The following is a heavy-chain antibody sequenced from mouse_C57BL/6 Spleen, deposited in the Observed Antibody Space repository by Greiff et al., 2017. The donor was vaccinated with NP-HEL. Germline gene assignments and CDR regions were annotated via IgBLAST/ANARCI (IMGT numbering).Heavy chain of an antibody. D-gene: IGHD2-4*01. Sequence: VQGVESGAELAKPGASVKLSCKASGYTFTSYWMHWVKQRPGQGLEWIGYINPSSGYTKYNQKFKDKATLTADKSSSTAYMQLSSLTYEDSAVYYCARDGDFYDYAPGFAYWGQGTLVTVSA. J-gene: IGHJ3*01. CDR3: ARDGDFYDYAPGFAY. V-gene: IGHV1-7*01. CDR2: INPSSGYT. CDR1: GYTFTSYW.